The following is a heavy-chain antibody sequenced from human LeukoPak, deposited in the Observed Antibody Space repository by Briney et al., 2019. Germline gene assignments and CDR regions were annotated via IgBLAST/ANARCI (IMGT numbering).Heavy chain of an antibody. V-gene: IGHV1-2*02. CDR2: INPNSGGT. Sequence: EASVKVSCKASGYIFTGYYMHWVRQAPGQGLEWMGWINPNSGGTNSAQKFQGRVTMTRDTSISTAYLQWSSLKASDTAIYYCARQTLTYYDGRDGDFQHWGQGTLVTVSS. CDR3: ARQTLTYYDGRDGDFQH. D-gene: IGHD3-22*01. J-gene: IGHJ1*01. CDR1: GYIFTGYY.